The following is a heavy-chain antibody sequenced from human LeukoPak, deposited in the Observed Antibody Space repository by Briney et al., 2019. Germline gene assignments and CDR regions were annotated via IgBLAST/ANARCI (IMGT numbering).Heavy chain of an antibody. CDR1: GGTFSSYT. J-gene: IGHJ4*02. V-gene: IGHV1-69*02. D-gene: IGHD3-3*01. CDR2: IIPILGIA. CDR3: ARGTTIFGVVIIASY. Sequence: GASVKVSCKASGGTFSSYTISWLRQAPGQGLEWMGRIIPILGIANYAQKFQGRVTITADKSTSTAYMELSSLRSEDTAVYYCARGTTIFGVVIIASYWGQGTLVTVSS.